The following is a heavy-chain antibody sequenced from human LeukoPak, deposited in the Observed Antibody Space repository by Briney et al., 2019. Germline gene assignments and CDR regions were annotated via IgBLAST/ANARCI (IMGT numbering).Heavy chain of an antibody. V-gene: IGHV3-23*01. J-gene: IGHJ4*02. CDR3: AKNRGGSYYSGSDY. CDR1: GFTFSSYA. CDR2: VRGGDSGT. D-gene: IGHD1-26*01. Sequence: GGSLRLSCAASGFTFSSYAMNWVRQAPGKGLEWVSAVRGGDSGTSYADSVKGRFTISRDNSKNTLYLQMNSLRADDTAVYYCAKNRGGSYYSGSDYWGQGTLVTVSS.